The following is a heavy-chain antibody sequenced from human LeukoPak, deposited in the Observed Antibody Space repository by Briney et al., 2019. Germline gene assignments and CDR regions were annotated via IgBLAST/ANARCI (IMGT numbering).Heavy chain of an antibody. CDR2: INHSGST. Sequence: PSETLSLTCTVSGGSISSHYWSWIRQPPGKGLEWIGEINHSGSTNYNPSLKSRVTISVDTSKNQFSLKLSSVTAADTAVYYCARGLRYYYDSSGYYTDWGQGTLVTVSS. D-gene: IGHD3-22*01. V-gene: IGHV4-34*01. J-gene: IGHJ4*02. CDR1: GGSISSHY. CDR3: ARGLRYYYDSSGYYTD.